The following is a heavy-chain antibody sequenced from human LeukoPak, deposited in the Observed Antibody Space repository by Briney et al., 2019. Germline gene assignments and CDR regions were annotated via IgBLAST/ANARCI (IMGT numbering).Heavy chain of an antibody. V-gene: IGHV3-9*01. CDR1: GFTFDDYA. CDR2: ISWNSGSI. CDR3: AKERGNWFDP. J-gene: IGHJ5*02. Sequence: GGSLGLSCAASGFTFDDYAMHWVRQAPGKGLEWVSGISWNSGSIGYADSVKGRFTISRDNAKNSLYLQMNSLRAEDTALYYCAKERGNWFDPWGQGTLVTVSS.